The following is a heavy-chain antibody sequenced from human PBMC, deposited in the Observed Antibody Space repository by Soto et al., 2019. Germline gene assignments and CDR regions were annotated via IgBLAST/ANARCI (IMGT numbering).Heavy chain of an antibody. V-gene: IGHV1-18*01. Sequence: QVQLVQSGAEVKKPGASVKVSCKASGYTFTNYGINWVRQAPGQGLEWMGWVTAYNGNANYVQRLQDRVTMTTDTSTNTPYMDLRSLRFDDTAVYYCARGERYLDWFGNGMDVWGQGTTVTVSS. D-gene: IGHD3-9*01. CDR3: ARGERYLDWFGNGMDV. J-gene: IGHJ6*02. CDR1: GYTFTNYG. CDR2: VTAYNGNA.